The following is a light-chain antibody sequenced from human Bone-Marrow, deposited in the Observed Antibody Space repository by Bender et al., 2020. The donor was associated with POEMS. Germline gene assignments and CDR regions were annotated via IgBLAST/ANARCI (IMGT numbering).Light chain of an antibody. Sequence: QSALTQPPSASGSPGQSVTISCTETSSDVGGYKYVSWYQQYPGKAPTLLIYDVRNRPSAVSNRFSGSKSGDTASLTISGLQAEDEADYFCTSYLGSTTSYVFGTGTRVTVL. CDR2: DVR. V-gene: IGLV2-14*03. CDR3: TSYLGSTTSYV. CDR1: SSDVGGYKY. J-gene: IGLJ1*01.